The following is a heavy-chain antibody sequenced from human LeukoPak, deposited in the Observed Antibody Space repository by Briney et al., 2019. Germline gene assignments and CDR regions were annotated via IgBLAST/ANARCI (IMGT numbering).Heavy chain of an antibody. CDR2: IIPIFGTA. J-gene: IGHJ6*03. D-gene: IGHD3-10*01. CDR3: ARDYPRGSRHYYMNV. V-gene: IGHV1-69*13. CDR1: GYTFTSYG. Sequence: GASVKVSCKASGYTFTSYGISWVRQAPGQGLEWMGGIIPIFGTANYAQKFQGRVTITADESTSTAYMELSSLRSEDTAVYYCARDYPRGSRHYYMNVWGKGTTVTVSS.